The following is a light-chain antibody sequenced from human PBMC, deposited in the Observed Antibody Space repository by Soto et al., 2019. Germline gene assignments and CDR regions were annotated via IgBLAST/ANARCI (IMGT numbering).Light chain of an antibody. CDR3: SSYSTTNPVL. CDR2: EVT. CDR1: SSDIGGYNY. Sequence: QSALTQPASVSGSPGHSITISCTGTSSDIGGYNYVSWYQHHPGKAPKLMIYEVTHRPSEISDRFSGSKSGNTASLTISGLQAEDEADYYCSSYSTTNPVLFAGGTKLTVL. J-gene: IGLJ2*01. V-gene: IGLV2-14*01.